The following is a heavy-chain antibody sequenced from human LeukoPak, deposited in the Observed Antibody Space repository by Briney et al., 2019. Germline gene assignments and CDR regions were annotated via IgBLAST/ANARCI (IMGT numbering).Heavy chain of an antibody. CDR1: GFTFSSYA. J-gene: IGHJ4*02. CDR3: AKDQYYDPTGPLDY. D-gene: IGHD3-22*01. Sequence: GGSLRLSCAASGFTFSSYAMSWVRQAPGKGLEWVSAISGSGGSTYHADSVKGRFTVSRDNSQNTLYLQMNSLRADDTAVHYCAKDQYYDPTGPLDYWGQGILVTVSS. V-gene: IGHV3-23*01. CDR2: ISGSGGST.